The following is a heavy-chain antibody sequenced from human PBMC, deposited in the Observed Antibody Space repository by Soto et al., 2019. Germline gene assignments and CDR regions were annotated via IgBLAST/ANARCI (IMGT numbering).Heavy chain of an antibody. CDR1: GFSLSTIGGA. CDR2: VFWDDDK. V-gene: IGHV2-5*02. J-gene: IGHJ5*01. CDR3: ALALRGSVSYTGDRFDS. Sequence: QITLKESGPTLVKPTQTLTLTCSFSGFSLSTIGGAVGWIRQPPGKSLEFLALVFWDDDKRYNPSLKSRLTITQYTSKNQVVLTLTHMDPVDTASYDCALALRGSVSYTGDRFDSWGQGTLVIVSS. D-gene: IGHD3-10*01.